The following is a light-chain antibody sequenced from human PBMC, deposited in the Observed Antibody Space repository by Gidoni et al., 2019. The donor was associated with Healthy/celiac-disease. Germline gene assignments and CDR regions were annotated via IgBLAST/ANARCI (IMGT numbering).Light chain of an antibody. Sequence: QSVLTQPPSASGTPGPRVTISCSGSSSNIGSNYVYWYQQLPGTAPKLLIYRNNQRPSGVPDRFSGSKSGTSASLAISGLRSEDEADYYCAAWDDSLSAEGFGGGTKLTVL. CDR2: RNN. J-gene: IGLJ2*01. CDR1: SSNIGSNY. V-gene: IGLV1-47*01. CDR3: AAWDDSLSAEG.